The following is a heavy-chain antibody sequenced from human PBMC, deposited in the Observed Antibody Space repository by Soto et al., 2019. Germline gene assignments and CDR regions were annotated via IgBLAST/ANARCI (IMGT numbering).Heavy chain of an antibody. D-gene: IGHD5-18*01. V-gene: IGHV3-23*01. CDR3: ARSTVDTIVTRGWWPYLHP. CDR2: VSGSGGTT. J-gene: IGHJ5*02. Sequence: EVQLLDSGGGLVQPGGSLRLSCAASGFTFSSSAMSWVRQAPGKGLEWVSAVSGSGGTTYYADSVRGRFTISRDNSKNTLYLQMNSPRAQDKAIYFCARSTVDTIVTRGWWPYLHPWGQGNLVTVSS. CDR1: GFTFSSSA.